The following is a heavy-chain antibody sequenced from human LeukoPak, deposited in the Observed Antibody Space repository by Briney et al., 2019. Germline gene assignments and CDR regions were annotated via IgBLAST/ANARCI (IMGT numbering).Heavy chain of an antibody. Sequence: GGSLRLSCADSGFTCRSYAMSWVRQAPGKGLEWVSAISGSGGSTYYADSVKGRFTISRDNSKNTLYLQMNSLRAEDTAVYYCAKDLSSFAYDFWSGHYGCFDYWGQGTLVTVSS. CDR1: GFTCRSYA. CDR3: AKDLSSFAYDFWSGHYGCFDY. J-gene: IGHJ4*02. D-gene: IGHD3-3*01. V-gene: IGHV3-23*01. CDR2: ISGSGGST.